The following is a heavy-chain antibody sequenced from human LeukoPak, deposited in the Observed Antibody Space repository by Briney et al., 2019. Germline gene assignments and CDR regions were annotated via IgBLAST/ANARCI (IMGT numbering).Heavy chain of an antibody. V-gene: IGHV4-31*03. Sequence: SETLSLTCTVSGGSISSGGYYWSWIRQHPGKGLGWIGYIYHSGSTYYNPSLKSRVTLSVDTSKNQFSLKLSSVTAADTAVYYCARSYSGHAFDIWGQGTMVTVSS. D-gene: IGHD3-10*01. J-gene: IGHJ3*02. CDR3: ARSYSGHAFDI. CDR1: GGSISSGGYY. CDR2: IYHSGST.